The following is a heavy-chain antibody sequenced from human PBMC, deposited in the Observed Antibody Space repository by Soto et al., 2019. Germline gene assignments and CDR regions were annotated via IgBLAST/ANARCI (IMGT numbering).Heavy chain of an antibody. CDR1: GYSFTSYW. D-gene: IGHD3-3*01. CDR2: IYPGDSDT. J-gene: IGHJ4*02. V-gene: IGHV5-51*01. Sequence: GESLKISCKGSGYSFTSYWIGWVRQMPGKGLEWMGIIYPGDSDTRYSPSFQGQVTIPADKSISTAYLQWSGLRASDTAMYYCARHAPYYDLWSGYYTEFDYWGQGTLVTVSS. CDR3: ARHAPYYDLWSGYYTEFDY.